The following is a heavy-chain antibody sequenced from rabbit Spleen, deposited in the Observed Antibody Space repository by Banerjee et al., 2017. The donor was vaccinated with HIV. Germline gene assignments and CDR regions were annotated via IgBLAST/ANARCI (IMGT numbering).Heavy chain of an antibody. D-gene: IGHD1-1*01. CDR1: GFSFSDRDV. CDR2: INTATGKG. V-gene: IGHV1S47*01. CDR3: TRDDGSGHYIDGYFNL. Sequence: QEQLEESGGGLVKPEGSLTLTCKASGFSFSDRDVMCWVRQAPGKGLEWIACINTATGKGVYATWAKGRFTISRSTSLNTVSLQLNSLTAADTATYFCTRDDGSGHYIDGYFNLWGQGTLVTVS. J-gene: IGHJ4*01.